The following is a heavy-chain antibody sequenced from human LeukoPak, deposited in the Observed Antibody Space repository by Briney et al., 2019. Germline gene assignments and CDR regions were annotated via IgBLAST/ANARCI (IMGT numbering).Heavy chain of an antibody. V-gene: IGHV3-23*01. CDR1: GFTFSNYA. D-gene: IGHD6-13*01. CDR3: AKRQVSAASGALDY. CDR2: ISGSGGNP. Sequence: PGGSLRLSCAASGFTFSNYAMIWVRQAPGKGLEWVSAISGSGGNPYYADSVEGRFTVSRDNSKSTLHLQLNSLRAEDTAVYYCAKRQVSAASGALDYWGQGTLLTVSS. J-gene: IGHJ4*02.